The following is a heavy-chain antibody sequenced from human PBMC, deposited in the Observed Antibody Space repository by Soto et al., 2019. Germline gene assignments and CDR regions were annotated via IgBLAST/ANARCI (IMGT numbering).Heavy chain of an antibody. V-gene: IGHV4-59*08. J-gene: IGHJ5*02. CDR1: GGSISSYY. CDR3: ARGSGIVVVVAASNWFDP. CDR2: IYYSGST. Sequence: PSETLSLTCTVSGGSISSYYWSWIRQPPGKGLEWIGYIYYSGSTNYNPSLKSRVTISVDTSKNQFSLKLSSVTAADTAVYYCARGSGIVVVVAASNWFDPWGQGTLVTVSS. D-gene: IGHD2-15*01.